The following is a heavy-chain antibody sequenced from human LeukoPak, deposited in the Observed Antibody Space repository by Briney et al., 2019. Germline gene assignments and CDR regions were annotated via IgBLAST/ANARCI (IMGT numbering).Heavy chain of an antibody. V-gene: IGHV3-23*01. Sequence: GGSLRLSCAASGFTFSSYAMSWVRQAPGKGVEWVSAISGSGGSTYYADSVKGRFTISRDNSKNTLYLQMNSLRAEDTAVYYCAREGGSSIGEGFDYWGQGTLVTVSS. CDR1: GFTFSSYA. J-gene: IGHJ4*02. CDR2: ISGSGGST. D-gene: IGHD2-21*01. CDR3: AREGGSSIGEGFDY.